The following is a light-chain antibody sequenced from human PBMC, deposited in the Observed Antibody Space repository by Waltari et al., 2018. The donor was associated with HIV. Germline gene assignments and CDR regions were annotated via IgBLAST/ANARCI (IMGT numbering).Light chain of an antibody. CDR1: PRLLHSNGYNY. CDR2: LGS. Sequence: DIVMTQSPLSLPVPPGEPASISCRSLPRLLHSNGYNYLDWYLQKPGQSPQLLIYLGSNRASGVPDRFSGSGSGTDFTLKISRVEAEDVGVYYCMQALQTLWTFGQGTKVEIK. CDR3: MQALQTLWT. J-gene: IGKJ1*01. V-gene: IGKV2-28*01.